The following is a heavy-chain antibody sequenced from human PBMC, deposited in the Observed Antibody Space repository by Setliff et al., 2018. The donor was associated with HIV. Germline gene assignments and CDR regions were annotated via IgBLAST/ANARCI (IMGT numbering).Heavy chain of an antibody. D-gene: IGHD3-16*02. CDR3: ARVPPLKAFGGVISLYYFDY. CDR2: IYTSGST. J-gene: IGHJ4*02. CDR1: GGSISSYY. V-gene: IGHV4-4*08. Sequence: PSETLSLTCTVSGGSISSYYWSWIRQPPGKGLEWIGYIYTSGSTNYNPSLKSRFTISVDTSKNQFSLKLSSVTAADTAVYYCARVPPLKAFGGVISLYYFDYWGQGTLVTVSS.